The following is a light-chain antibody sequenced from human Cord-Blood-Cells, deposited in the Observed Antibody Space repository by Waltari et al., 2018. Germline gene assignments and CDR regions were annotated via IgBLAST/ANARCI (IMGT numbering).Light chain of an antibody. CDR2: GAS. CDR3: QQYGSSMYT. Sequence: EIVLTQSPGTLSLSPGERATLSCRASQSVSSSYLAWYQQKPGQAPRLLIYGASSRATGIPDRFSGSGCGTDFTLTISRLESEDFAVYYCQQYGSSMYTFGQGTKLEIK. V-gene: IGKV3-20*01. CDR1: QSVSSSY. J-gene: IGKJ2*01.